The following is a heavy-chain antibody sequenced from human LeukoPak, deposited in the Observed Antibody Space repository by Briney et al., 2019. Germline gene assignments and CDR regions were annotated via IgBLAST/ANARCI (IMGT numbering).Heavy chain of an antibody. CDR1: GFTFSSYG. Sequence: GGSLRLSCAASGFTFSSYGMHWVRQAPGKGLEWVAAISCDGSNKYYADSVKGRFTISRDNSKNTLYLQMNSLRAEDTAVYYCARDYDSSGYYDYFDYWGQGTLVTVSS. CDR2: ISCDGSNK. CDR3: ARDYDSSGYYDYFDY. D-gene: IGHD3-22*01. J-gene: IGHJ4*02. V-gene: IGHV3-30*03.